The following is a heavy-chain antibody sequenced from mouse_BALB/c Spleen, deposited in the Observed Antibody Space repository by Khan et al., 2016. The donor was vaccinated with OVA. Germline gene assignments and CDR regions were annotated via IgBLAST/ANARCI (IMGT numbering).Heavy chain of an antibody. J-gene: IGHJ2*01. CDR2: ISGDSNTI. Sequence: EVELVASGGGLVQPGGSRKLSCAASGFTFSSFGMHWVRQDPEKGLEWVAYISGDSNTIYYVDTVKGRFTISRDNPKNTLFLQMTSLRSEDTAMYSCARSYFYGYYFDQWGQGTTLTVSS. D-gene: IGHD1-1*01. CDR3: ARSYFYGYYFDQ. V-gene: IGHV5-17*02. CDR1: GFTFSSFG.